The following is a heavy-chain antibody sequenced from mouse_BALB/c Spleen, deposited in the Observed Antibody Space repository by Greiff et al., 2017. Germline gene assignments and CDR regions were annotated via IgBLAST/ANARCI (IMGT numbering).Heavy chain of an antibody. CDR2: IWSGGST. J-gene: IGHJ4*01. V-gene: IGHV2-4-1*01. D-gene: IGHD2-2*01. CDR3: ARKLWLRRGGYYYAMDY. CDR1: GFSLTSYG. Sequence: QVQLKESGPGLVQPSQSLSITCTVSGFSLTSYGVHWVRQSPGKGLEWLGVIWSGGSTDYNAAFISRLSISKDNSKSQVFFKMNSLQADDTAIYYCARKLWLRRGGYYYAMDYWGQGTSVTVSS.